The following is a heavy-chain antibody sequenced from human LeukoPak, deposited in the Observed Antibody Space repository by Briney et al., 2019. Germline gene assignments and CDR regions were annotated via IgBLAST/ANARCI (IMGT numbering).Heavy chain of an antibody. D-gene: IGHD5-18*01. CDR2: IYYSGST. Sequence: SETLSLTCTVSGGSISSYYWSWIRQPPGKGLEWIGYIYYSGSTNYNPSLKSRVTISVDTSKNQFSLKLSSVTAADTAVYYCARRGRYSSGLNWFDPWGQGTLVTVSS. J-gene: IGHJ5*02. CDR3: ARRGRYSSGLNWFDP. CDR1: GGSISSYY. V-gene: IGHV4-59*12.